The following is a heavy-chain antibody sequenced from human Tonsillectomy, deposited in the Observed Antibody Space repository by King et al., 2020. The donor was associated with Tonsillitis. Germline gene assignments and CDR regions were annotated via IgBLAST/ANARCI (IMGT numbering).Heavy chain of an antibody. Sequence: VQLVESGGGLVQPGGSLRLSCAASGFTFRSYAMSWVRQAPGKGLEWVSAISGSGGCTYYADSVKGRFTISRDNSKNTLYLQMNSLRADDTAVFYCAEMAQQWLIDYWGQGTLVTVSS. CDR3: AEMAQQWLIDY. V-gene: IGHV3-23*04. CDR1: GFTFRSYA. CDR2: ISGSGGCT. J-gene: IGHJ4*02. D-gene: IGHD6-19*01.